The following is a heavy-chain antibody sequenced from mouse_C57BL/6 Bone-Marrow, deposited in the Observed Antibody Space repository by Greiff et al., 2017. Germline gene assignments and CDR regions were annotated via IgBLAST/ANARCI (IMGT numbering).Heavy chain of an antibody. CDR1: GFTFTDYY. J-gene: IGHJ2*01. Sequence: EVMLVESGGGLVQPGGSLSLSCAASGFTFTDYYMSWVRQPPGQALEWLGFIRNKANGYTTEYSASVKGRFTISRDNSQSILYLQMNALRAEDSATYYCARSQVGYFDYWGQGTTLTVSS. D-gene: IGHD1-1*01. CDR3: ARSQVGYFDY. CDR2: IRNKANGYTT. V-gene: IGHV7-3*01.